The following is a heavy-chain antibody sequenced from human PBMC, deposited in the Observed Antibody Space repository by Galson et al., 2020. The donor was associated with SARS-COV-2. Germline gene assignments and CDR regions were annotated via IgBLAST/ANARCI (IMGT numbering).Heavy chain of an antibody. D-gene: IGHD3-3*01. CDR1: GYSISSGYY. J-gene: IGHJ4*02. Sequence: SETLSLTCAVSGYSISSGYYWGWIRQPPGKGLAWIGSIYHSGSTYYNPSLKSRVTISVDTSKNQFSLKLSSETAADTAVYYCAREGSTYYDFWSGYPPPDYWGQGTLVTVSS. V-gene: IGHV4-38-2*02. CDR2: IYHSGST. CDR3: AREGSTYYDFWSGYPPPDY.